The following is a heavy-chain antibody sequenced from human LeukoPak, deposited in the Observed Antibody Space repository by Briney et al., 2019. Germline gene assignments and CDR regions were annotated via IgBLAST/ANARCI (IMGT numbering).Heavy chain of an antibody. CDR2: IYHSGST. CDR1: GGSISSYY. Sequence: SETLSLTCTVSGGSISSYYWSWIRQPPGKGLEWIGYIYHSGSTYYNPSLKSRVTISDDTSKNQFSLELSSVTAADTAVYYCARHTKYSGYDSPDYWGQGTLVTVSS. D-gene: IGHD5-12*01. V-gene: IGHV4-59*08. CDR3: ARHTKYSGYDSPDY. J-gene: IGHJ4*02.